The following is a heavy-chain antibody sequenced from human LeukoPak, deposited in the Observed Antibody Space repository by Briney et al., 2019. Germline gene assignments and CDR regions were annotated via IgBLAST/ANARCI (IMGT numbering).Heavy chain of an antibody. J-gene: IGHJ4*02. Sequence: GGSLRLSCAASGFTFSSYGMNWVRQAPGKGLEWVANINQNGGEKYYVDSVKGRFTISRDNGKNSLYLQMNSLRAEDTAVYYCARYRHLGYWGQGTLVTVSS. CDR2: INQNGGEK. V-gene: IGHV3-7*01. CDR3: ARYRHLGY. CDR1: GFTFSSYG.